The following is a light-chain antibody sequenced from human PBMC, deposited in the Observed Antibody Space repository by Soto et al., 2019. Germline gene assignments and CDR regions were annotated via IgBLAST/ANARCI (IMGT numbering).Light chain of an antibody. J-gene: IGKJ4*01. CDR3: QHRANWPLT. Sequence: EIELTQSPATQSLSPGERATLSCRASQSVSSYLAWYQQRPGQAPRLLIYDASNRATGVPARFSGSGSGTDFTLTISSLEPEDFAVYYCQHRANWPLTFGGGTKLEIK. V-gene: IGKV3-11*01. CDR1: QSVSSY. CDR2: DAS.